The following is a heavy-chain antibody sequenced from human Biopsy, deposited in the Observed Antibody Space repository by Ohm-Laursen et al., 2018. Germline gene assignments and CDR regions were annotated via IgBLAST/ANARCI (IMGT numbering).Heavy chain of an antibody. Sequence: ASVKVSCKISEYSFTSYYMHWVRQAPGQGLEWMGIINPSGGSTDYAQKFQGRVTMTRDTSTSTVYMELISLRSDDTAVYYCAKGGHKAWLDSWGQGALVTVSS. D-gene: IGHD1-26*01. CDR3: AKGGHKAWLDS. CDR2: INPSGGST. CDR1: EYSFTSYY. V-gene: IGHV1-46*01. J-gene: IGHJ5*01.